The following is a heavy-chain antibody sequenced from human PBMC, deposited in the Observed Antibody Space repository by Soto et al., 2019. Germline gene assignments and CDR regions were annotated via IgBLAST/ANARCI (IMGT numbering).Heavy chain of an antibody. V-gene: IGHV3-30-3*01. CDR1: GFTFSSYA. D-gene: IGHD3-10*01. CDR2: ISYDGSNK. Sequence: GGSLRLPCAASGFTFSSYAMHWVRQAPGKGLEWVAVISYDGSNKYYADSGKGRFTISRDNSKNTLYLQMNSLRAEDTAVYYCARVGLWFVELLPYYYYGMDVWGQGTTVTVSS. CDR3: ARVGLWFVELLPYYYYGMDV. J-gene: IGHJ6*02.